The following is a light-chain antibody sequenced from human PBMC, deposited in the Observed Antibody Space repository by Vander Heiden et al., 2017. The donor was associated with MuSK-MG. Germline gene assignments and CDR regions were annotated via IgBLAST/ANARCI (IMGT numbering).Light chain of an antibody. J-gene: IGKJ1*01. CDR2: RAS. CDR3: QQYGSSPGT. CDR1: QSVSSNY. Sequence: EMELTRPPGNLSLSPGERATLSCRPSQSVSSNYLAWFQQKSGQAPRLLIFRASSRDAGIPDRFSGSGSGTDFTLTISRLEPDDFAMYYCQQYGSSPGTFGQGTRVEIK. V-gene: IGKV3-20*01.